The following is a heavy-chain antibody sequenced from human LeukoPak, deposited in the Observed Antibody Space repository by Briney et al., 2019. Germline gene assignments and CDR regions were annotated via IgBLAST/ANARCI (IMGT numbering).Heavy chain of an antibody. Sequence: GGSLRLSCAASGFTFSTYAINWVRQVPGKGLEWVSSITGNGGSTYLADSVKGRFTISRDNSRNTLYLQMNSLRAEVTAVYYCAKATLGSCSGARCYPFDYWGQGTLVTVSS. D-gene: IGHD2-15*01. V-gene: IGHV3-23*01. CDR2: ITGNGGST. CDR3: AKATLGSCSGARCYPFDY. CDR1: GFTFSTYA. J-gene: IGHJ4*02.